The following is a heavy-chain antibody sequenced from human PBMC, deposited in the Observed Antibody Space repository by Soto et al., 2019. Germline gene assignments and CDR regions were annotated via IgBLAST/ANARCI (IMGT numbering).Heavy chain of an antibody. CDR2: IIPIFGTA. J-gene: IGHJ5*02. V-gene: IGHV1-69*01. CDR1: GGTFSSYA. Sequence: QVQLVQSGAEVKKPGSSVKVSCKASGGTFSSYAISWVRQAPGQGLEWMGGIIPIFGTANYAQKFQGRVTITADESTSTAYMELSRLRSEDTAVYYCVLYPNWNLNWFDPWGQGTLVTVSS. CDR3: VLYPNWNLNWFDP. D-gene: IGHD1-1*01.